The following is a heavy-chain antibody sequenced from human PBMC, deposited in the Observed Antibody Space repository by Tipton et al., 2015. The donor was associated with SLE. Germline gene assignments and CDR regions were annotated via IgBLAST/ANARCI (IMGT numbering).Heavy chain of an antibody. CDR1: GGSISSSSYY. CDR3: AGEHSGWLDY. CDR2: IYYSGST. V-gene: IGHV4-39*07. J-gene: IGHJ4*02. D-gene: IGHD6-19*01. Sequence: TLSLTCTVSGGSISSSSYYWGWIRQPPGKGLEWIGSIYYSGSTYYNPSLKSRVTISVDTSKNQFSLKLSSVTAADTAVYYCAGEHSGWLDYWGQGTLVTVSS.